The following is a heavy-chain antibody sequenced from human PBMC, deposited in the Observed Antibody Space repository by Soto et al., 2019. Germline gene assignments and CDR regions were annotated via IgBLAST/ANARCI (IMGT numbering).Heavy chain of an antibody. CDR3: ASDRYYDFWLLH. D-gene: IGHD3-3*01. CDR2: ISGSGGGT. V-gene: IGHV3-23*01. CDR1: GFTFSSYA. J-gene: IGHJ1*01. Sequence: GGSLRLSCAASGFTFSSYAMSWVRQAPGKGLEWVSAISGSGGGTYYADAVKGRFTISRDNSKNTLYLQMNSLRVEDTAVYYCASDRYYDFWLLHWGQGTLVTVSS.